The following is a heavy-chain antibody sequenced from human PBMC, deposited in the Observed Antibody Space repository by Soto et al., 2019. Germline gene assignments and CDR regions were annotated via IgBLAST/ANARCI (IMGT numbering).Heavy chain of an antibody. D-gene: IGHD6-25*01. CDR1: EGSLRGFA. J-gene: IGHJ5*02. V-gene: IGHV3-30*04. CDR2: ISHDARNL. CDR3: XXXGXGFSPGQGFDP. Sequence: QVQLVESGGGVVQPGRSLRLSCEGSEGSLRGFAMNWVRQAPGKGLDWVAVISHDARNLFYAESVKGRFTISRDDSKXXXXXXXXXXXXXXXXXXXXXXXGXGFSPGQGFDPWGQGTLVTVSS.